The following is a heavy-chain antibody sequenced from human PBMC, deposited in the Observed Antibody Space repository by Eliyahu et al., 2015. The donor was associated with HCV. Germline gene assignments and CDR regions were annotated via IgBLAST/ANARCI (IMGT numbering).Heavy chain of an antibody. CDR3: ARGYTGSCIDX. D-gene: IGHD1-26*01. CDR2: IXYDETNE. Sequence: QVQLVESGGGVVQPGGSLRLSCXVXGFTFSNHAMPGVGPAPGGGLEGVAVIXYDETNEYYLDSGKGRFTISXDNPKNTLYLQMNSLRPEDAAVYYCARGYTGSCIDXWGQGTLVTVSS. CDR1: GFTFSNHA. V-gene: IGHV3-30*03. J-gene: IGHJ4*02.